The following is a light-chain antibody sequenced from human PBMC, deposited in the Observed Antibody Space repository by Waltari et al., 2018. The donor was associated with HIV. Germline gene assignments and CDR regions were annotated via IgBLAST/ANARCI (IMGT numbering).Light chain of an antibody. CDR2: EVA. V-gene: IGLV2-14*01. CDR3: SSSTVNNTLL. CDR1: RSDVGDYKY. J-gene: IGLJ2*01. Sequence: QSALTQPASVSGSPGQSITISCAGTRSDVGDYKYVSWYQHHPGKAPRLIIYEVANRPSECSSRVSGSTSGNTASLTISGLQAEDEADYYCSSSTVNNTLLFGGGTKLTVL.